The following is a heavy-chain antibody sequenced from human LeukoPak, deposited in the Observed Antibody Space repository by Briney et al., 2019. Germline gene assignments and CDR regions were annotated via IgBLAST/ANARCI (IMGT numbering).Heavy chain of an antibody. J-gene: IGHJ3*02. CDR3: ARGIYDSRGDSNPFDI. CDR1: GGSNSSAY. Sequence: PSETLSLTCTVCGGSNSSAYWSWIRQPPGRGLEWIAYISHSGSTNYNPSLKSRVSISLDASKNQFSLRLTSVTAADTAIYYCARGIYDSRGDSNPFDIWGQGTMVTVSS. CDR2: ISHSGST. D-gene: IGHD3-22*01. V-gene: IGHV4-59*01.